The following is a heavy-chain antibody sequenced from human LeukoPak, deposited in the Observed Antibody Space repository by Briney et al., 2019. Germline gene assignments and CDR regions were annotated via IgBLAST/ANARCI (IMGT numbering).Heavy chain of an antibody. D-gene: IGHD1-14*01. CDR2: IYYSGST. J-gene: IGHJ4*02. CDR3: ARQYLGNLSEYYFDY. Sequence: PSETLSLTCTVSGGSISSYYWSWIRQPPGKGLEWIGYIYYSGSTNYNPSLKSRVTISVDTSKNQFSLKLSSVTAADTAVYYCARQYLGNLSEYYFDYWGQGTLVTVSS. CDR1: GGSISSYY. V-gene: IGHV4-59*08.